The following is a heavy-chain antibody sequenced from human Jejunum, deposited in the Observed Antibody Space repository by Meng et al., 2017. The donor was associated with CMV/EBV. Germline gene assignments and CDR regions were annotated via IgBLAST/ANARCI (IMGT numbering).Heavy chain of an antibody. CDR1: FGRHW. D-gene: IGHD3-22*01. J-gene: IGHJ4*02. CDR2: IKKDGSEQ. CDR3: VGVRTFNYDSSGHSLDY. V-gene: IGHV3-7*03. Sequence: FGRHWRTWVGKARGKGREWVGNIKKDGSEQNYVDSVKGRFTISRDNAKNSLYLQMNSLRVEDTAAYYCVGVRTFNYDSSGHSLDYWGQGTLVTVSS.